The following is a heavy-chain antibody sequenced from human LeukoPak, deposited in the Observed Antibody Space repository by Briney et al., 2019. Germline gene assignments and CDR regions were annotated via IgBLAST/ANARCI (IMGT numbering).Heavy chain of an antibody. J-gene: IGHJ4*02. Sequence: PGGSLRLSCAASGFTFSSYAMSWVRQAPGKGLEWVSAISGSGGSTYYADSVKGRFTISRDNSKNTLYLQMSSLRAEDTAVYYCAKDGGYGSGSQTRHFDYWSQGTLVTVSS. V-gene: IGHV3-23*01. CDR2: ISGSGGST. CDR1: GFTFSSYA. CDR3: AKDGGYGSGSQTRHFDY. D-gene: IGHD3-10*01.